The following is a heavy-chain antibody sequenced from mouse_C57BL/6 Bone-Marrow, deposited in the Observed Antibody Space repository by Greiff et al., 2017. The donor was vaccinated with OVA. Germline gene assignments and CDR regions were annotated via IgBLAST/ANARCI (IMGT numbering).Heavy chain of an antibody. CDR1: GFNIKDDY. Sequence: VQLQQSGAELVRPGASVKLSCTASGFNIKDDYMHWVKQRPEQGLEWIGWIDPENGDTEYATKFQGKATITADTSSNTAYLQLSSLTSEDTAVYYCLDSSGYYFDYWGQGTTLTVSS. D-gene: IGHD3-2*02. J-gene: IGHJ2*01. CDR3: LDSSGYYFDY. CDR2: IDPENGDT. V-gene: IGHV14-4*01.